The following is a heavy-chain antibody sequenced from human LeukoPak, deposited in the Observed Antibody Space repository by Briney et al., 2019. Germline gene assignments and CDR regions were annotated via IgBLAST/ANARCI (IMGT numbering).Heavy chain of an antibody. CDR2: ISYEGDST. Sequence: PGGFLRLSCAASGFIFRIYGMHWVRQAPGKGLEWVALISYEGDSTYYADSVKGRFTISRDNSKNTLYLQMNSLRAEDTAVYYCAKFSYDSSGYYYEVGYWGQGTLVTVSS. CDR1: GFIFRIYG. J-gene: IGHJ4*02. CDR3: AKFSYDSSGYYYEVGY. V-gene: IGHV3-30*18. D-gene: IGHD3-22*01.